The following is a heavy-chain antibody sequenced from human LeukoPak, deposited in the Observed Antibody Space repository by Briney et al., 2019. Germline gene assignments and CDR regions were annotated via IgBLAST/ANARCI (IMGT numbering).Heavy chain of an antibody. Sequence: ASVKVSCKASGGTFSSYAISWVRQAPGQGLEWMGGIIPIFGTANYAQKFQGRVTITADESTSTAYMELSSLRSEDTAVYYCASERGYSGYDPFDYWGQGTLVTVSS. CDR3: ASERGYSGYDPFDY. CDR1: GGTFSSYA. V-gene: IGHV1-69*13. J-gene: IGHJ4*02. CDR2: IIPIFGTA. D-gene: IGHD5-12*01.